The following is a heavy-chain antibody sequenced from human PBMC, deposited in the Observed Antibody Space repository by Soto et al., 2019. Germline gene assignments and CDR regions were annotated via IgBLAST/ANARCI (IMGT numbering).Heavy chain of an antibody. V-gene: IGHV3-30*02. CDR1: GFAFSSYG. CDR3: AKLPNCGGDCYFDY. CDR2: VRFDAINK. Sequence: QVQLVESGGGVVQPGGSLRLSCATSGFAFSSYGMPWVRQAPGKGLEWVAVVRFDAINKYYADSVKGRFTISRDNSKSMVYLQMNSLRPDDTAVYYCAKLPNCGGDCYFDYWGQGTLVTVSS. D-gene: IGHD2-21*02. J-gene: IGHJ4*02.